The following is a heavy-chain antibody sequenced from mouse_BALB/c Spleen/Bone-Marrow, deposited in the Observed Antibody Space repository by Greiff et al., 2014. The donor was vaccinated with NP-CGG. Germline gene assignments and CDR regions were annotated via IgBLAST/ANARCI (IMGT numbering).Heavy chain of an antibody. CDR2: IYPGDGDT. CDR3: ARYYYGSSYEYFDV. J-gene: IGHJ1*01. Sequence: VQLQQSGAELARPGASVKLSCKASGYTFTSYWMQWVKQRPGQGLEWIGAIYPGDGDTRYTQKFKGKATSTADKSSSTAYMQLSSLASEDSAVYYCARYYYGSSYEYFDVWGAWTTVTVSS. D-gene: IGHD1-1*01. V-gene: IGHV1-87*01. CDR1: GYTFTSYW.